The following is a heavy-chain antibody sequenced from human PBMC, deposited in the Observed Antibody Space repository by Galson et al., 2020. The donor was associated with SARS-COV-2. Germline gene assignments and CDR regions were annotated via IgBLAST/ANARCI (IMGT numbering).Heavy chain of an antibody. Sequence: ETSETLSLTCTVSGGSISSYYWSWIRQPAGKGLVWIGRIYTSGSTNYNPSLKSRVTMSVDTSKNQFYLKLSSVTAADTAVYYCARDLTGGLENWFDPWGQGTLVTVSS. CDR2: IYTSGST. CDR3: ARDLTGGLENWFDP. J-gene: IGHJ5*02. D-gene: IGHD1-26*01. V-gene: IGHV4-4*07. CDR1: GGSISSYY.